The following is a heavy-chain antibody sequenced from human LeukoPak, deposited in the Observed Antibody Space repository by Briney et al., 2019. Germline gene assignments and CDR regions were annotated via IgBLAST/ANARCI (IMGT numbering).Heavy chain of an antibody. V-gene: IGHV3-33*01. CDR1: GFTFSNYG. CDR2: IWYDGSNK. J-gene: IGHJ4*02. Sequence: GGSLRLSCAASGFTFSNYGMHWVRQAPGKGLEWVAVIWYDGSNKYYADSVKGRFTISRDNSKNTLYLQMNSLRAEDTAVYYCARDDYVWGSYPKAPDYWGQGTLVTVSS. CDR3: ARDDYVWGSYPKAPDY. D-gene: IGHD3-16*01.